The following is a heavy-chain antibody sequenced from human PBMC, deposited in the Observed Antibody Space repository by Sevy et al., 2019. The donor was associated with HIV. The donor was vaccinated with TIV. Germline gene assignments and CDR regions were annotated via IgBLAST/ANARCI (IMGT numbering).Heavy chain of an antibody. CDR1: GGTFSSYA. CDR2: IIPIFGTA. CDR3: ARGHYDSSGYYDNWFDP. D-gene: IGHD3-22*01. J-gene: IGHJ5*02. V-gene: IGHV1-69*13. Sequence: ASVKVSCKASGGTFSSYAISWVRQAPGQGLEWMGGIIPIFGTANYAQKFQGRVTITADESTSTAYMELSSLRSEDTAMYYCARGHYDSSGYYDNWFDPWGQGTLVTVSS.